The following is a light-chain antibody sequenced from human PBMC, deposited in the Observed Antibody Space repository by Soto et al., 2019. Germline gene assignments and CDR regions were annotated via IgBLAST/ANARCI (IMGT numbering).Light chain of an antibody. CDR3: CSYAGSHFL. CDR2: DVS. Sequence: QSALTQPRSVSGSPGQSVTISCTGTSSDVGGYNFVSWYQQHPGKAPKLMIYDVSQRPSGVPDRFSGSKSGNTASLTISGLQDEDDADYYCCSYAGSHFLFGGGTKLTVL. J-gene: IGLJ2*01. V-gene: IGLV2-11*01. CDR1: SSDVGGYNF.